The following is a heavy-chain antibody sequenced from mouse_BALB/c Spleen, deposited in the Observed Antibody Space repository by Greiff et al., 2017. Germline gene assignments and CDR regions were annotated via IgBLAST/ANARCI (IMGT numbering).Heavy chain of an antibody. V-gene: IGHV1-9*01. Sequence: VQLQQSGAELMKPGASVKISCKATGYTFSSYWIEWVKQRPGHGLEWIGEILPGSGSTNYNEKFKGKATFTADTSSNTAYMQLSSLTSEDSAVYYCARRMGVRGFDYWGQGTTLTVSS. CDR1: GYTFSSYW. CDR3: ARRMGVRGFDY. CDR2: ILPGSGST. J-gene: IGHJ2*01. D-gene: IGHD2-14*01.